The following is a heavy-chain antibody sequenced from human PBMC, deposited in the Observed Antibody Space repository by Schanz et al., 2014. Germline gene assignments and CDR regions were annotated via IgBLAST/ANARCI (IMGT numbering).Heavy chain of an antibody. CDR3: AKYTNTLVQRIEAFDI. V-gene: IGHV1-69*01. CDR2: IIPIFGTG. J-gene: IGHJ3*02. CDR1: GGTFSSYA. Sequence: SCKASGGTFSSYAISWVRQSPGQGLEWMGGIIPIFGTGNNAQKFQGRVTITADESTSTAYIELSSLRSEDTAVYYCAKYTNTLVQRIEAFDIGGPGTMDAVSS. D-gene: IGHD2-8*01.